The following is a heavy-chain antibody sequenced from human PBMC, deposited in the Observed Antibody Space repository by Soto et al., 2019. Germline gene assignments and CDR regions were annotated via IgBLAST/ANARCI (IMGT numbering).Heavy chain of an antibody. Sequence: ASVKVSCKASGYTFTGYYMHWVRQAPGQGLEWMGWINPSSGGTNYAQKFQGWVTMTRDTSISTAYMELSRLRSDDTAVYYCARGGYSYGDYYYYGMDVWGQGTTVTVS. V-gene: IGHV1-2*04. CDR2: INPSSGGT. CDR3: ARGGYSYGDYYYYGMDV. D-gene: IGHD5-18*01. CDR1: GYTFTGYY. J-gene: IGHJ6*02.